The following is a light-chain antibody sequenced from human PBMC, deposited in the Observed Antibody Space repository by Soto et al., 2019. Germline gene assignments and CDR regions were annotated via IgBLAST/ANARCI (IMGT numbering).Light chain of an antibody. J-gene: IGKJ4*01. CDR2: GAS. V-gene: IGKV3-15*01. Sequence: MKQSPATLSLTPGERATLSCRASQSVSSKLVWYQQKPGQAPRFLIYGASTRATGIPARFRGSGSGTEFTLTIDSLQSEDFAVYYCQQYNDWPPAFGGRSKVDI. CDR1: QSVSSK. CDR3: QQYNDWPPA.